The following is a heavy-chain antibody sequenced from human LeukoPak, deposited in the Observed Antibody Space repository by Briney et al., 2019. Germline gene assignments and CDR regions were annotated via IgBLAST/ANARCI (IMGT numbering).Heavy chain of an antibody. CDR2: IYTSGST. CDR1: GGSISSYY. V-gene: IGHV4-4*07. CDR3: AREYGSGWPQPYDAFDI. D-gene: IGHD6-19*01. J-gene: IGHJ3*02. Sequence: SETLSLTRTVSGGSISSYYWSWIRQPAGKGLEWIGRIYTSGSTNYNPSLKSRVTMSADTSKNQFSLKLSSVTAADTAVYYCAREYGSGWPQPYDAFDIWGQGTMVTVSS.